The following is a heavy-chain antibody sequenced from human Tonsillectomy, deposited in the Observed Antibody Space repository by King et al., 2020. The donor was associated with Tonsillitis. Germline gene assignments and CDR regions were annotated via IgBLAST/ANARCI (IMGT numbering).Heavy chain of an antibody. Sequence: VQLVESGGGLVQPGGSLRLSCSASGFAFSSYAMHWVRQAPGKGLEYVSAISSYGGSKYYADSVKGRFTLSRDNSKNTLYLQMSSLRAEDTAVYYCVNYCSSTSCYANFDYWGQGTLVTVSS. CDR1: GFAFSSYA. J-gene: IGHJ4*02. CDR3: VNYCSSTSCYANFDY. V-gene: IGHV3-64D*06. CDR2: ISSYGGSK. D-gene: IGHD2-2*01.